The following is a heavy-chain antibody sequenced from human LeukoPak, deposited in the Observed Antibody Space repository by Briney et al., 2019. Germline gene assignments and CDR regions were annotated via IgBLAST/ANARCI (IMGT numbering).Heavy chain of an antibody. V-gene: IGHV3-64*01. CDR1: GFTFSSYA. CDR3: ARGPRLPQYFQY. D-gene: IGHD3-16*01. J-gene: IGHJ1*01. CDR2: ISSNGGST. Sequence: GGSLRLSCAASGFTFSSYAMHWVRQAPGKGLEYVSAISSNGGSTYYANSVKGRFTISRDNSKNTLYLQMGSLRAEDTAVYYCARGPRLPQYFQYWGQGTLVTVSS.